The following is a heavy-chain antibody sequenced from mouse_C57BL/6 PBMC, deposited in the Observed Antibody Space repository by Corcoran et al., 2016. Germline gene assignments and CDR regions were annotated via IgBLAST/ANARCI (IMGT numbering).Heavy chain of an antibody. CDR3: ARHDYDGTMDY. D-gene: IGHD2-4*01. Sequence: EVQLQQSGPELVKPGASVKISCKASGYTFTDYYMNWVKQSHGKSLEWIGDINPNNGVTSYNQKFKGKATLTVDKSSSTAYMELRSLPSEDSAGYDRARHDYDGTMDYWCQGIAVTVSS. CDR2: INPNNGVT. J-gene: IGHJ4*01. V-gene: IGHV1-26*01. CDR1: GYTFTDYY.